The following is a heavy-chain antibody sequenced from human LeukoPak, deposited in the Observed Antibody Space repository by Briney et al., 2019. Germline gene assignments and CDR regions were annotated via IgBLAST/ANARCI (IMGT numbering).Heavy chain of an antibody. CDR1: GFTFSSYA. V-gene: IGHV3-23*01. J-gene: IGHJ6*02. CDR3: ARERKRYGMDV. CDR2: ISGSGGST. D-gene: IGHD1-14*01. Sequence: GGSLRLSCVASGFTFSSYAMSWVRQAPGKGLEWVSGISGSGGSTYYADSVKGRFTISRDNSKNSLYLQMNSLRAEDTAVYYCARERKRYGMDVWGQGTTVTVSS.